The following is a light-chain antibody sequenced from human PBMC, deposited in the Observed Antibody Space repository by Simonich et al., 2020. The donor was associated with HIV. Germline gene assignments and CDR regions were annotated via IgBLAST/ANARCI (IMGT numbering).Light chain of an antibody. CDR3: SSYAGSNNFWV. J-gene: IGLJ3*02. CDR1: SSDIGSYNL. V-gene: IGLV2-23*02. CDR2: EVS. Sequence: QSALTQPAYVSGSPGQSITISCTGSSSDIGSYNLVSWYQQHPGKAPQLMIYEVSKRPSGVPDRFSGSKSGNTASLTVSGLQAEDEADYYCSSYAGSNNFWVFGGGTKLTVL.